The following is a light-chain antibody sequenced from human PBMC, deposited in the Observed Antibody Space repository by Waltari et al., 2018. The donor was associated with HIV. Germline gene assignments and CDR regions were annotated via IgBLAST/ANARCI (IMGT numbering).Light chain of an antibody. V-gene: IGLV2-14*01. CDR1: ALTAYAS. CDR3: TSYISGTIPV. J-gene: IGLJ2*01. Sequence: QSALTQPASVSGSPGQSITISCALTAYASVSWYQRHPGKAPKVIISAVTNRPSGLSNRFSGSKSGNTATLTISGLQPEDEADYFCTSYISGTIPVFGRGTRVTVL. CDR2: AVT.